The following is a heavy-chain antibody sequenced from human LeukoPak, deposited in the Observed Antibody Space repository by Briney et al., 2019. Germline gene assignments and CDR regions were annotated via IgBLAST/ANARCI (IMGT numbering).Heavy chain of an antibody. D-gene: IGHD6-19*01. J-gene: IGHJ4*02. Sequence: SVKVSCKAPGGTFSSYAISWVRQAPGQGLEWMGGIIPIFGTANYAQKFQGRVTITTDESTSTAYMELSSLRSEDTAVYYCARRGIAVAGSYFDYWGQGTLVTVSS. CDR3: ARRGIAVAGSYFDY. V-gene: IGHV1-69*05. CDR1: GGTFSSYA. CDR2: IIPIFGTA.